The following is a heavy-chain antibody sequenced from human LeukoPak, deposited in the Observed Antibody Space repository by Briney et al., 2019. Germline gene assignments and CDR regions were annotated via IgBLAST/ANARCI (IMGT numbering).Heavy chain of an antibody. CDR1: GFTFSSYG. CDR2: ISYDGSNK. J-gene: IGHJ4*02. D-gene: IGHD6-13*01. CDR3: AKNMGIAAAGIY. V-gene: IGHV3-30*18. Sequence: GGSLRLSCAASGFTFSSYGMHWVRQAPGKGLECVAVISYDGSNKYYADSVKGRFTISRDNSKNTLYLQMNSLRAEDTAVYYCAKNMGIAAAGIYWGQGTLVTVSS.